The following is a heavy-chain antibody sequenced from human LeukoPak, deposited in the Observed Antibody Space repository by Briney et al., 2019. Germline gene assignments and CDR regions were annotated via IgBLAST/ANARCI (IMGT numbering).Heavy chain of an antibody. CDR2: TYYRSKWYN. CDR3: ARDRVHLRRNNDAFDI. Sequence: SQTLSLTCAISGDSVSSNSAAWNWIRQSPSRGLEWLGRTYYRSKWYNDYAVSVKSRITIKPDTSKNQFSLQLNSVTPEDTAVYYCARDRVHLRRNNDAFDIWGQGTMVTVSS. D-gene: IGHD1/OR15-1a*01. V-gene: IGHV6-1*01. CDR1: GDSVSSNSAA. J-gene: IGHJ3*02.